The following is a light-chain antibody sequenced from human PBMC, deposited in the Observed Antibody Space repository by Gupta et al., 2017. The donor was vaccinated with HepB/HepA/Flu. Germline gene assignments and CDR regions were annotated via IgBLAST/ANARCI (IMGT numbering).Light chain of an antibody. Sequence: ENVLTQSPGTLSLSPGERATFSCRASKSVSSSSLAWYQQKPGQAPRLLIYGASTRATGIPDRFSGSGSGTDFTLTISRLEPEDFAVYYWQQDFGSRTFGQGTKMEIK. J-gene: IGKJ1*01. V-gene: IGKV3-20*01. CDR3: QQDFGSRT. CDR1: KSVSSSS. CDR2: GAS.